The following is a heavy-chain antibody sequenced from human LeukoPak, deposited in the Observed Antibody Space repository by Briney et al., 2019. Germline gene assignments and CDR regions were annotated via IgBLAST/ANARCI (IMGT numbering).Heavy chain of an antibody. D-gene: IGHD3-16*01. CDR2: INPNSGDT. CDR3: ATQRGSYLWGTDFDY. Sequence: ASVKVSCKASGYTFTGYYMHWVRQAPGQGLEWMGWINPNSGDTKYAQKFQGRVTMTRDTSISAAYMDLSRLRSDDTAVYYCATQRGSYLWGTDFDYWGQGTLVTVSS. CDR1: GYTFTGYY. J-gene: IGHJ4*02. V-gene: IGHV1-2*02.